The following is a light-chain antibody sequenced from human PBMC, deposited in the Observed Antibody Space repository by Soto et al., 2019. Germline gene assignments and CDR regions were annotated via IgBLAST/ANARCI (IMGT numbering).Light chain of an antibody. V-gene: IGKV1-6*02. CDR1: QGIGND. CDR3: LQDHNYPLT. J-gene: IGKJ4*01. CDR2: AAA. Sequence: AIQMAQSPSSLSASVRDRVTITCRASQGIGNDVGWFQQKPGKAPKLLIYAAATLQTGVPSRFSGSRSGTDFILTISSLQPEDFATYYCLQDHNYPLTFGGGTKVDIK.